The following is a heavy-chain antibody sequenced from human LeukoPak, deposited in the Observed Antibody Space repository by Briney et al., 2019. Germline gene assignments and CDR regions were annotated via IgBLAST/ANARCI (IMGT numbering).Heavy chain of an antibody. CDR3: ARDPLVGAETYYFDY. Sequence: GGSLRLSCAASGFTFSSYAMHWVRQAPGKGLEWVAVISYDGSNKYYADSVKGRFTISRDNSKNTLYLQMNSLRAEDTAVYYCARDPLVGAETYYFDYWGQGTLVTVSS. CDR1: GFTFSSYA. CDR2: ISYDGSNK. D-gene: IGHD1-26*01. J-gene: IGHJ4*02. V-gene: IGHV3-30-3*01.